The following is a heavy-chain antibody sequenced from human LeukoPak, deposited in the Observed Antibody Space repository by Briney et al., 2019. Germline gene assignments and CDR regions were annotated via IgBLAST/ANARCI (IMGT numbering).Heavy chain of an antibody. CDR3: ARGSGSYFDY. J-gene: IGHJ4*02. V-gene: IGHV5-51*01. D-gene: IGHD3-10*01. Sequence: GESLKISCKGSGYSFTSYWIGWVRQMTGKGMEWMGIIYPGDSDTRDSPSFQGQVTISADKSISNAYLQWSSLKASDTAIYYCARGSGSYFDYWGQGTLVTVSS. CDR1: GYSFTSYW. CDR2: IYPGDSDT.